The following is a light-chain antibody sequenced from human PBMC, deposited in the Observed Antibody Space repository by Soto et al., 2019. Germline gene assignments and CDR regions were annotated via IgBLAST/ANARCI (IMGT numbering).Light chain of an antibody. CDR1: QGISSY. CDR3: QHYNSYSEA. CDR2: DAS. J-gene: IGKJ1*01. Sequence: ALRMTKATSSLSASRGDRVTITCRASQGISSYLAWYQQKPGKAPKLLIYDASSLESGVPSRFSGSGSGTEFTLTISSLQPDDFATYYCQHYNSYSEAFGQGTKVDIK. V-gene: IGKV1-8*01.